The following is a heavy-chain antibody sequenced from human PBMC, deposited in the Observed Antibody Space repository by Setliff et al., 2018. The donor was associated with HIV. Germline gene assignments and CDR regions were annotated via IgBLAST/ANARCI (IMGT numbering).Heavy chain of an antibody. CDR1: GGSISSGGYY. V-gene: IGHV4-31*03. J-gene: IGHJ6*02. D-gene: IGHD3-10*01. CDR2: IYYSGSA. Sequence: PSETLSLTCSVSGGSISSGGYYWSWTRQHPGKGLEWIGYIYYSGSAYYNPSLKSRFTISVDTSKNPFSLKLSSVAAADTAVYYCARVRGRYYYHYAMDVWGQGTTVTVSS. CDR3: ARVRGRYYYHYAMDV.